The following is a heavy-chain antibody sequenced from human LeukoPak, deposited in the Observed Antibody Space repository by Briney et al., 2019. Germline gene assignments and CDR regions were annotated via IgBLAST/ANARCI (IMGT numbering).Heavy chain of an antibody. D-gene: IGHD4-17*01. Sequence: GGSLRLSCAASGFTFSSYWMSWVRQAPGKGLEWVANIKQDGSEKYYVDSVKGRFTISRDNAKNSLYLQMNSLRAEDTAVYYCARDYGDYDRIYFDLWGRGTLVTVSS. CDR2: IKQDGSEK. J-gene: IGHJ2*01. CDR1: GFTFSSYW. V-gene: IGHV3-7*01. CDR3: ARDYGDYDRIYFDL.